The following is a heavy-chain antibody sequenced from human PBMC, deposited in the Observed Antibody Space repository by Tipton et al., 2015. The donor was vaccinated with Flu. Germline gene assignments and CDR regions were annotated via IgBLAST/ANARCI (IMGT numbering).Heavy chain of an antibody. CDR1: GYSISSGYY. V-gene: IGHV4-38-2*02. CDR2: IFHGGST. D-gene: IGHD3-10*01. Sequence: TLSLTCTVSGYSISSGYYWGWIRQPPGKGLEWIGSIFHGGSTYYNPSLKSRVTISVDTSKNQFSLKLSSVTAADTAVYYCATYYYGSRTQSAFDYWGQGTLVTVSS. J-gene: IGHJ4*02. CDR3: ATYYYGSRTQSAFDY.